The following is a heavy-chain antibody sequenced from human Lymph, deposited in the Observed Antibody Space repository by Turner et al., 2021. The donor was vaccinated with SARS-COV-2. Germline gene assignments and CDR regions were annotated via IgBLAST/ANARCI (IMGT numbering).Heavy chain of an antibody. CDR1: GFTFNNYA. Sequence: EVQLLESGGGLVQPGGSLRLSCAASGFTFNNYAMSWVRQASGKGLEWVSTISGSGGSTYYADSVKGRFIISRDNSKNTLYLQMNSLRAEDTAVYYCANLYPTVSWEFPYGMDVWGQGTTVTVSS. CDR3: ANLYPTVSWEFPYGMDV. CDR2: ISGSGGST. D-gene: IGHD3-16*01. V-gene: IGHV3-23*01. J-gene: IGHJ6*02.